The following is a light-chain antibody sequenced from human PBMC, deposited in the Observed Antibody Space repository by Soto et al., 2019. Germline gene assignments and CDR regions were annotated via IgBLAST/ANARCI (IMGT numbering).Light chain of an antibody. CDR1: SSDVGGYNY. Sequence: QSALTQPPSASGSPGQSVTISCTGTSSDVGGYNYVSWYQQHPGKAPKLMIYGVSKRPSGVPDRFSGSKSGNTASLTVSGLQAEDEADYYCSSYAGSNNLVFCGGTKVTVL. CDR3: SSYAGSNNLV. J-gene: IGLJ2*01. CDR2: GVS. V-gene: IGLV2-8*01.